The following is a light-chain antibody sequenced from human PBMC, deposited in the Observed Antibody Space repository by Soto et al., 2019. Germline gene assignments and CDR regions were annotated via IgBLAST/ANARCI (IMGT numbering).Light chain of an antibody. Sequence: QSALTPPASVSGSPGQSITISCTATSSDVGAYNFVSWHQQHPGKAPKLMIYNVYDRPSGISYRFSGSKSGNTASLTISGLQGEDEADYYCSAYTVSRTYVFGTGTKVTVL. V-gene: IGLV2-14*03. J-gene: IGLJ1*01. CDR1: SSDVGAYNF. CDR3: SAYTVSRTYV. CDR2: NVY.